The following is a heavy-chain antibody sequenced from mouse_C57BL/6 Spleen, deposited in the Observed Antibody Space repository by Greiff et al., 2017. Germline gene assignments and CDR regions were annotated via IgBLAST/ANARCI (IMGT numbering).Heavy chain of an antibody. V-gene: IGHV3-6*01. CDR1: GYSITSGYY. Sequence: DVKLQESGPGLVKPSQSLSLTCSVTGYSITSGYYWNWIRQFPGNKLEWMGYISYDGSNNYNPSLKNRISITRDTSKNQFFLKLNSVTTEDTATYYCARERLLQYFDVWGTGTTVTVSS. J-gene: IGHJ1*03. CDR2: ISYDGSN. D-gene: IGHD2-3*01. CDR3: ARERLLQYFDV.